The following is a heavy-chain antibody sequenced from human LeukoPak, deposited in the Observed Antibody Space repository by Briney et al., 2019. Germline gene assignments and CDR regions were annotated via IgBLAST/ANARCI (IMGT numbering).Heavy chain of an antibody. Sequence: SGTLSLTCAVSGGSISNNNWWHWVRQPPGKGLEWIGEIYHSGSTNYNPSLKSRVTISVDKSKNQFSLKLSSVTAADTAVYYCVRAVAGTQYYYYMDVWGKGTTVTVSS. CDR3: VRAVAGTQYYYYMDV. J-gene: IGHJ6*03. D-gene: IGHD6-19*01. V-gene: IGHV4-4*02. CDR1: GGSISNNNW. CDR2: IYHSGST.